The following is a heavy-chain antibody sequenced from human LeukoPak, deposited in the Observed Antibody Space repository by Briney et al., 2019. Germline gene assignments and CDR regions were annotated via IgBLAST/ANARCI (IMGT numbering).Heavy chain of an antibody. V-gene: IGHV4-34*01. CDR2: INHSGST. CDR1: GGSFSGYY. J-gene: IGHJ4*02. Sequence: SETLSLTCAVYGGSFSGYYWSWIRQPPGKGLEWIGEINHSGSTNYNPSLKSRVTISVDTSKNQFSLKLSSVTAADTAVYYCARTRTLTDWGQGTLVTVSS. CDR3: ARTRTLTD. D-gene: IGHD1-14*01.